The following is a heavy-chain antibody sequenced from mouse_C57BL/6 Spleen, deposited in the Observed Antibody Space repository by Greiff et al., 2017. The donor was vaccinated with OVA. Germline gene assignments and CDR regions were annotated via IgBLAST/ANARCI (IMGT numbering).Heavy chain of an antibody. CDR2: IDPNSGGT. V-gene: IGHV1-72*01. CDR1: GYTFTCYW. D-gene: IGHD2-4*01. J-gene: IGHJ2*01. Sequence: QQSCKASGYTFTCYWMHWVKQRPGRGLEWIGRIDPNSGGTKYNEKFKSKATLTVDKPSSTAYMQLSSLTSEDSAVYYCARFGLWDYEGDYWGQGTTLTVSS. CDR3: ARFGLWDYEGDY.